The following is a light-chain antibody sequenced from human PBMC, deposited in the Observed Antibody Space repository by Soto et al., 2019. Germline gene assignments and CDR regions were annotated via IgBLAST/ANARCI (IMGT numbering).Light chain of an antibody. CDR3: QSYDSSNQDVV. V-gene: IGLV6-57*04. Sequence: NFMLTQPHSVSESPGKTVTISCTRGSGSIASNYVQWYQQRPGSAPTTVIYEDNQRPSGVPDRFSGSIDSSSNSASLTISGLKTEDEADYYCQSYDSSNQDVVFGGGTKLTVL. CDR1: SGSIASNY. J-gene: IGLJ2*01. CDR2: EDN.